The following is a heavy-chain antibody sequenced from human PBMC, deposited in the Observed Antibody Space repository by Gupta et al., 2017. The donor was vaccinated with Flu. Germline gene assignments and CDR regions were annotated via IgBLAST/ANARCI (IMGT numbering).Heavy chain of an antibody. Sequence: EVQLVESGGGLVQPGGSLRLSCAASGFTFNEFDMHWVRQLPGEGLEWVSSVGTLADTFYPDSVRGRFTVSRENARNSLFLQMDGLRVGDTAVYYCVRGSTTGTHTEDAFDNWGQVTVVTVSS. CDR1: GFTFNEFD. J-gene: IGHJ3*02. CDR2: VGTLADT. V-gene: IGHV3-13*01. CDR3: VRGSTTGTHTEDAFDN. D-gene: IGHD1-1*01.